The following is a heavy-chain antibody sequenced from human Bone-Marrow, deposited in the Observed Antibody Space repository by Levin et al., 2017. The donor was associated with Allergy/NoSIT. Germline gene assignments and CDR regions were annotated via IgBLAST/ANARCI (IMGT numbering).Heavy chain of an antibody. CDR2: SDHTGST. Sequence: NPGGSLRLSCSVSGDSINSVYLSWIRQSPGKGLEWIGYSDHTGSTNSNPSLKSRVTMSADTSKNQFSLRLNSVTAADTAVYYCARFYTSGWYWFDPWGQGTLVTVSS. V-gene: IGHV4-59*01. CDR3: ARFYTSGWYWFDP. J-gene: IGHJ5*02. CDR1: GDSINSVY. D-gene: IGHD3-22*01.